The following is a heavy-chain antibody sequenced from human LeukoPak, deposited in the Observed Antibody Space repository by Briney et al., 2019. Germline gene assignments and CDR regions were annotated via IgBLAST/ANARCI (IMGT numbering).Heavy chain of an antibody. J-gene: IGHJ4*02. CDR2: INPNSGGT. Sequence: ASVKVSCKASGYTFTGYYMHWVRQAPGQGLEWMGWINPNSGGTKYAQKFQRRVTMTRDTSISTAYMELSRLRSDDTAVYYCARDSGYWNYRYYFDYWGQGTLVTVSS. D-gene: IGHD1-7*01. V-gene: IGHV1-2*02. CDR3: ARDSGYWNYRYYFDY. CDR1: GYTFTGYY.